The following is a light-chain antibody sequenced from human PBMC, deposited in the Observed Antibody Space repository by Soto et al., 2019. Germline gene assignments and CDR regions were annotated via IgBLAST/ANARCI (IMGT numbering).Light chain of an antibody. J-gene: IGKJ2*01. CDR1: QSVSHF. V-gene: IGKV1-39*01. Sequence: DIQMTQSPSSLSASVGDRVTITCRASQSVSHFLNWYQQKSGKAPKLLIHTASSLQSAVPSRFSGSASGTDFTLTISSLQPEDSATYYCQQTNSIPYTFGQGTKVEIK. CDR3: QQTNSIPYT. CDR2: TAS.